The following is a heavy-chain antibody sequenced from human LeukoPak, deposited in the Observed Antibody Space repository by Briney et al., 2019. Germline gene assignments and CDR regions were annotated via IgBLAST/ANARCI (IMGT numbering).Heavy chain of an antibody. CDR3: ARATGIGVNYYGMDV. D-gene: IGHD3-10*01. CDR2: IYYSGST. CDR1: GGSISSGGYS. J-gene: IGHJ6*02. Sequence: SSETLSLTCTVSGGSISSGGYSWRWIRQHPGKGLEWIGYIYYSGSTYYNPSLKSRVTISVDTSKNQFSLKLSSVTAADTAVYYCARATGIGVNYYGMDVWGQGTTVTVSS. V-gene: IGHV4-31*03.